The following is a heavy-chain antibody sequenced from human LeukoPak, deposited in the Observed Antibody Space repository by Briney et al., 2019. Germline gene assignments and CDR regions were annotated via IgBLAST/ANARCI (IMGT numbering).Heavy chain of an antibody. CDR1: GGSISSYY. CDR3: ARDESSSSRDNAFDI. D-gene: IGHD6-6*01. V-gene: IGHV4-59*01. CDR2: IYYSGST. J-gene: IGHJ3*02. Sequence: SETLSLTCTVSGGSISSYYWSWIRQPPGKGLEWIGYIYYSGSTNYIPSLKSRVTISVDTSKNQFSLKLSSVTAADTAVYYCARDESSSSRDNAFDIWGQGTMVTVSS.